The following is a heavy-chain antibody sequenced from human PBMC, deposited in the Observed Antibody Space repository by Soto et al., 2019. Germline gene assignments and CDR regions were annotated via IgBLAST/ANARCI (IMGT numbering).Heavy chain of an antibody. D-gene: IGHD1-20*01. V-gene: IGHV2-70*13. J-gene: IGHJ6*02. CDR1: GFSLTSPGMC. CDR3: ARSIRGPRRFNGMDV. CDR2: IERDDDDK. Sequence: SCPTLVNPTETLTLTCTFSGFSLTSPGMCVSWIRQPPGKALEWLALIERDDDDKYYSTSLKTRLTISKDTRKNQVVLTMANMDPADTGTYYCARSIRGPRRFNGMDVWGQGTTVTVSS.